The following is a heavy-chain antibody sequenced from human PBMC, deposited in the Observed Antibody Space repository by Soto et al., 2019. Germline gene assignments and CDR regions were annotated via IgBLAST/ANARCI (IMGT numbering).Heavy chain of an antibody. CDR3: ARAGAGAYGLGWFDP. Sequence: QVQLQESGPGLVKPSQTLSLTCTVSGDSISRGGYYWNWIRQHPRKGLEWIGSIYHSGSTNYNPSLTSRVPKSVDTSKNQLSLELSSVTAADTAIYYCARAGAGAYGLGWFDPWGQRILVTVSS. D-gene: IGHD2-21*01. CDR2: IYHSGST. CDR1: GDSISRGGYY. J-gene: IGHJ5*02. V-gene: IGHV4-31*03.